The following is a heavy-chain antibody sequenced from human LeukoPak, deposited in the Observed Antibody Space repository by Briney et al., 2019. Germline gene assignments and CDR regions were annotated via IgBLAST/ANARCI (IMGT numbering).Heavy chain of an antibody. V-gene: IGHV3-30*04. CDR3: ARGYGDSNFDY. CDR2: ISYDGSNK. Sequence: PGRSLRLSCAASGSTFSHYAMHWVRQAPGKGLGWVAVISYDGSNKYYADSVKGRFTISRDNSKNTLYLQMNSLRAEDTAVYYCARGYGDSNFDYWGQGTLVTVSS. D-gene: IGHD4-17*01. J-gene: IGHJ4*02. CDR1: GSTFSHYA.